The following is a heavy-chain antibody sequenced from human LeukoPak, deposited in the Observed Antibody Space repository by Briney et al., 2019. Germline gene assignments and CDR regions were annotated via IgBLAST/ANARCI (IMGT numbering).Heavy chain of an antibody. CDR3: ARTGNTAMVPLDY. CDR1: GGSISSGGYS. CDR2: IYHSGST. J-gene: IGHJ4*02. D-gene: IGHD5-18*01. V-gene: IGHV4-30-2*01. Sequence: SETLSLTCAVSGGSISSGGYSWSWIRQPPGKGLEWIGYIYHSGSTYYNPSLKSRVTISVDKSKNQFSLNVNSVTAADTAVYYCARTGNTAMVPLDYWGQGTLVTVSS.